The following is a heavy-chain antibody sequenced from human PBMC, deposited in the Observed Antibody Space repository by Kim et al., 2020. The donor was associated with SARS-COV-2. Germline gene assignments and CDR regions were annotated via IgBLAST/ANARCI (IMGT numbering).Heavy chain of an antibody. CDR1: GFTFSNYA. D-gene: IGHD3-10*01. CDR2: ISVSGGST. Sequence: GGSLRLSCAASGFTFSNYALAWVRQAAGKGLEWVSGISVSGGSTYYADSVKGRFTISRDNSKNTLYLQMNNLRAEDTAVYYCAKKYRDNSGTIDWGQGTLVTVSS. V-gene: IGHV3-23*01. J-gene: IGHJ4*02. CDR3: AKKYRDNSGTID.